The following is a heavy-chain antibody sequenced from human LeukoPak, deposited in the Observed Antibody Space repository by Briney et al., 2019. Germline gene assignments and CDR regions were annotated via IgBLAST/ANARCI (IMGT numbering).Heavy chain of an antibody. CDR1: GGSISSYY. J-gene: IGHJ5*01. V-gene: IGHV4-59*01. Sequence: SETLSLTCTVSGGSISSYYWSWIRQPPGKGLEWIGYIYYSGSTNYNPSLKSRVTISVDTSKNQFSLKLSSVTAADTAVYYCARDHARGSGYYYDSWGQGTLVTVSS. CDR3: ARDHARGSGYYYDS. D-gene: IGHD3-22*01. CDR2: IYYSGST.